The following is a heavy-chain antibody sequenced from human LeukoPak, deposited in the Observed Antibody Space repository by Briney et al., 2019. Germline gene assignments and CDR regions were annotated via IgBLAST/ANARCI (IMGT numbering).Heavy chain of an antibody. D-gene: IGHD5-24*01. Sequence: SETLSLTCAVYGGSFSGYYWSWIRQPPGKGLEWIGEINHSGSTNYNPSLKSRVTISVDTSKNQFSLKLSSVTAADTAVYYCARGRDGYNPGVYWGRGTLVTVSS. CDR1: GGSFSGYY. J-gene: IGHJ4*02. V-gene: IGHV4-34*01. CDR2: INHSGST. CDR3: ARGRDGYNPGVY.